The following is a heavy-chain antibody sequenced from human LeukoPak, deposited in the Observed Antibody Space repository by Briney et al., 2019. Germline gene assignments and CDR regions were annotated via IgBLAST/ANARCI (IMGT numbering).Heavy chain of an antibody. Sequence: KPSQTLSLTCTVSGGSISSGDYYWSWLRQPPGKGLEWIVYIYDSGSTYYNPSLESRVTMSVDTSKNQFSLKLSSVTAADTAVYYCARDRADYYYYGMDVWGQGTTVTVSS. V-gene: IGHV4-30-4*01. CDR3: ARDRADYYYYGMDV. CDR1: GGSISSGDYY. CDR2: IYDSGST. J-gene: IGHJ6*02. D-gene: IGHD3-10*01.